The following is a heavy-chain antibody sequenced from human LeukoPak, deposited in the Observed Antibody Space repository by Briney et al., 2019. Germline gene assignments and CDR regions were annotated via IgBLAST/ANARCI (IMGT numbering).Heavy chain of an antibody. CDR3: ARVRDTYYYDSSGQQFDY. CDR1: GGSFSGYY. CDR2: INHSGST. D-gene: IGHD3-22*01. V-gene: IGHV4-34*01. Sequence: PSETLSLTCAVYGGSFSGYYWSWIRQPPGKGLEWIGEINHSGSTNYNPSLKSRVTISVDTFKNQFSLKLSSVTAADTAVYYCARVRDTYYYDSSGQQFDYWGQGTLVTVSS. J-gene: IGHJ4*02.